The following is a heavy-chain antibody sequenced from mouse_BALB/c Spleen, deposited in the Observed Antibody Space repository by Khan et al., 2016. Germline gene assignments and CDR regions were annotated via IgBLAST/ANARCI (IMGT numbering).Heavy chain of an antibody. D-gene: IGHD2-3*01. CDR3: ARSKGWLLRGY. CDR1: GYTFTDYS. V-gene: IGHV9-2-1*01. Sequence: QIQLVQSGPELKKPGETVKISCKASGYTFTDYSMHWVKQAPGKGLKWMGWINTETGEPTYADDFKGRFAFSLETSASTAYLQINNLKKEDTATYFCARSKGWLLRGYWGQGTTLTVSS. J-gene: IGHJ2*01. CDR2: INTETGEP.